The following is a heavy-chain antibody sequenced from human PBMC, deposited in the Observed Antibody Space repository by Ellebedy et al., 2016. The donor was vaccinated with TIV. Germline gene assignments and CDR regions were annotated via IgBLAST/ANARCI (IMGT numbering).Heavy chain of an antibody. CDR2: ISYDGSKK. J-gene: IGHJ4*02. D-gene: IGHD2-21*02. CDR1: GFTFSNYA. CDR3: AKDRCGDCYHFES. V-gene: IGHV3-30*18. Sequence: GGSLRLXXAAPGFTFSNYAMHWVRQAPGKGLEWVALISYDGSKKYFADSVKGRFTISRDYSKNTLNLQMNSLRTEDTAVYYCAKDRCGDCYHFESWGQGTLVTVSS.